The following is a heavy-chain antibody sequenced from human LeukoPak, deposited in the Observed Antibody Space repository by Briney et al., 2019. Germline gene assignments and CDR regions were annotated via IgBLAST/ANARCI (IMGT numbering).Heavy chain of an antibody. CDR3: AKDYCSSTSCYPDY. D-gene: IGHD2-2*01. CDR1: GFTFSSYA. J-gene: IGHJ4*02. Sequence: GGSLRLPCAASGFTFSSYAMSWVRQAPGKGLEWVSAISGSGGSTYYADSVKGRFTISRDNSKNTLYLQMNSLRAEDTAVYYCAKDYCSSTSCYPDYWGQGTLVTVSS. V-gene: IGHV3-23*01. CDR2: ISGSGGST.